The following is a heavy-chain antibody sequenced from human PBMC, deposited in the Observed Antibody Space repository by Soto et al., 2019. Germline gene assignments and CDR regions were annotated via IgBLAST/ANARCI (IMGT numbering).Heavy chain of an antibody. V-gene: IGHV2-5*02. CDR2: IYWDDDK. CDR3: AHSATVSDAFDI. CDR1: GFSLRISGVG. D-gene: IGHD2-15*01. Sequence: QITLKESGPTLVKPTQTLTLTCTFSGFSLRISGVGVGWIRQPPGKALEWLALIYWDDDKRYSPSLKSRLPIPKDTSKNQVFLTMTNMDPVDTATYYCAHSATVSDAFDIWGQGTMVTVSS. J-gene: IGHJ3*02.